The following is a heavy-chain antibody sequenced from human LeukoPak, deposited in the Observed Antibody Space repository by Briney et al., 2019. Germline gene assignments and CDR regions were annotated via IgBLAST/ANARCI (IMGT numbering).Heavy chain of an antibody. Sequence: PGGSLRLSCTASGFTFGDYAMSWVRQAPGKGREWVGFIRSKAYGGTTEYAASVKGRFTISRDDSKSIAYLQMNSLKTEDTAVYYCTREGGYCSSTSCRYFDYWGQGTLVTVSS. CDR3: TREGGYCSSTSCRYFDY. D-gene: IGHD2-2*01. CDR1: GFTFGDYA. CDR2: IRSKAYGGTT. J-gene: IGHJ4*02. V-gene: IGHV3-49*04.